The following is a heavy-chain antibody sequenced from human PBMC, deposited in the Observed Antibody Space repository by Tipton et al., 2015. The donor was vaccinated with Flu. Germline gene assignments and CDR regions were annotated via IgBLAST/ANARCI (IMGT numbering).Heavy chain of an antibody. CDR2: ISAYNGDT. V-gene: IGHV1-18*01. J-gene: IGHJ4*02. D-gene: IGHD3-10*01. Sequence: QLVQSGGEVRKPGASVKVSCKTSGYTFTSYDINWVRQAPGRGLEWMGWISAYNGDTDYARKFQGRVTITADESTKTAYMELNSLRSEDTAVYYCAVPTMTVFSSSRGYWGQGTLVTVSS. CDR3: AVPTMTVFSSSRGY. CDR1: GYTFTSYD.